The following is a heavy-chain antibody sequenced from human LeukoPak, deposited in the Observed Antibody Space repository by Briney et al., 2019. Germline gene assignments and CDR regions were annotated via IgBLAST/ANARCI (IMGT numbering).Heavy chain of an antibody. CDR3: ARVQAVVPASIDGLDV. J-gene: IGHJ6*02. V-gene: IGHV1-2*02. CDR2: INPKSGGT. Sequence: APVKVSCKASGYTFTGYYIYWVRQAPGQGLEWMGWINPKSGGTKSAQKFQGRVIMTRDTSISTIYMELSRLRSDDTAVFYCARVQAVVPASIDGLDVWGQGTTVIVSS. CDR1: GYTFTGYY. D-gene: IGHD2-2*02.